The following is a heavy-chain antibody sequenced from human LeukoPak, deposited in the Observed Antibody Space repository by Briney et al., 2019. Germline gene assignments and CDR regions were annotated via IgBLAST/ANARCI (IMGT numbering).Heavy chain of an antibody. CDR3: ARDLTSGYHDY. Sequence: GGSLRLSCAASGFTFSVYGMHWACQAPGKGLEWVAVIGHDGIMTHYADSVKGRFTFSRDNSKSTLYLQMNSLRAEDTAVYYCARDLTSGYHDYWGQGTLVSVSS. J-gene: IGHJ4*02. CDR1: GFTFSVYG. V-gene: IGHV3-33*01. D-gene: IGHD3-22*01. CDR2: IGHDGIMT.